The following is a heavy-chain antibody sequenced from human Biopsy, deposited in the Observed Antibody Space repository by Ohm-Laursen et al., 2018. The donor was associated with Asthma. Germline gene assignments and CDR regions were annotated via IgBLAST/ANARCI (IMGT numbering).Heavy chain of an antibody. D-gene: IGHD3-3*01. V-gene: IGHV2-26*01. CDR2: IFSHDEK. CDR3: ARVVNYDFRSGYWFDP. CDR1: GFSLRNARMG. J-gene: IGHJ5*02. Sequence: TQTLTLTCTVSGFSLRNARMGVTWIRQPPGKALEWLAHIFSHDEKSYSTSLKSRITISKDTAKSQMVLTMSNMDPVDTATYYCARVVNYDFRSGYWFDPWGQGTLVTVSS.